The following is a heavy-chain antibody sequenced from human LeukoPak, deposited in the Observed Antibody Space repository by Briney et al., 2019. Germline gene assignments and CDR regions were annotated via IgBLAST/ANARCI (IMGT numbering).Heavy chain of an antibody. CDR3: ARAHSSGYHVTG. D-gene: IGHD3-22*01. J-gene: IGHJ4*02. CDR1: GGSFSGYY. CDR2: INHSGST. V-gene: IGHV4-34*01. Sequence: SETLSLTCAVYGGSFSGYYWSWIRQPPGKGLEWIGEINHSGSTNYNPSLKSRVTISVDTSKNQFSLKLSSVTAADTAVYYCARAHSSGYHVTGWGQGTLVTVSS.